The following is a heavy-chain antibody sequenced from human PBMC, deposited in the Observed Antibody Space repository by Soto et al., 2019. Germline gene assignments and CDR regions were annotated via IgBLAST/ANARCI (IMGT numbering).Heavy chain of an antibody. CDR1: GYIFTTYS. D-gene: IGHD6-25*01. CDR3: AREAFGVHCSGFDP. J-gene: IGHJ5*02. CDR2: ISPNNGNT. Sequence: QVQLVQSGTEVKKPGASVKVSCKASGYIFTTYSIAWVRQAPGQGLEWVGWISPNNGNTNYAQNVQGRVTMTTDTSTTTAYMELRSLTSDDTAVYYCAREAFGVHCSGFDPWGQGTLVTVSS. V-gene: IGHV1-18*04.